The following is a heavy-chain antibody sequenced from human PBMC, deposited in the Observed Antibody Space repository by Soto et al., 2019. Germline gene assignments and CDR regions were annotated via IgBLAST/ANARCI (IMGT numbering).Heavy chain of an antibody. D-gene: IGHD2-15*01. V-gene: IGHV2-5*02. CDR1: GFSVSSSEVG. J-gene: IGHJ6*02. Sequence: QITLKESGPTLVKPTQTLTLTCTFSGFSVSSSEVGVGWIRQPAGKALEWLALMYWDGDKRYSPFLKGRLTITKDTSKNQVVLTITNMDPVDKATYYCSHKGGRGAGMDVWGQGTTVTVSS. CDR3: SHKGGRGAGMDV. CDR2: MYWDGDK.